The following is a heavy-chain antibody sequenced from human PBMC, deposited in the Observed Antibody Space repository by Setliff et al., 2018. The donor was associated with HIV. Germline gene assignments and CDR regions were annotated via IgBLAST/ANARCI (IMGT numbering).Heavy chain of an antibody. CDR2: IYYSGST. J-gene: IGHJ4*02. D-gene: IGHD3-22*01. CDR3: ARQTAITMIVVVIGRYFDY. CDR1: GYSISSGYY. V-gene: IGHV4-38-2*01. Sequence: PSETLSLTCAVSGYSISSGYYWTWIRQPPGKGLEWIGSIYYSGSTYYNPSLKSRVTISVDTSKNQFSLKLSSVTAADTAVYYCARQTAITMIVVVIGRYFDYWGQGTLVTVSS.